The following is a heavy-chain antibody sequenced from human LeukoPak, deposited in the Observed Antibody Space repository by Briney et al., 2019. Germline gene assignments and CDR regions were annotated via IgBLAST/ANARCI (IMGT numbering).Heavy chain of an antibody. D-gene: IGHD1-1*01. J-gene: IGHJ4*02. CDR2: ISSSSSSI. V-gene: IGHV3-21*01. Sequence: SGGSLRLSCAASGFTFSGYTMNWVRQAPGKGLEWVSSISSSSSSINYADSVKGRFTISKDNAKNSLYLQMHSLRAEDTAVYYCARSGYNWNDVIFFDYWGQGTLVTVSS. CDR1: GFTFSGYT. CDR3: ARSGYNWNDVIFFDY.